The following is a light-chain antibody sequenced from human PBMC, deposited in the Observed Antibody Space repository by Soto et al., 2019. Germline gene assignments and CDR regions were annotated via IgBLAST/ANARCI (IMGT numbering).Light chain of an antibody. V-gene: IGKV2-28*01. CDR3: MQALHTPRT. Sequence: DIVMTQSPLSLPVTPGEPASISCRSSQSLLHSNGYNYLDWYLQKPGQSPQLLIYLGSNRASAVPDRFSGSGSGTDFTLKIRRVEAEDVGVYYCMQALHTPRTFGQGTKVEIK. J-gene: IGKJ1*01. CDR2: LGS. CDR1: QSLLHSNGYNY.